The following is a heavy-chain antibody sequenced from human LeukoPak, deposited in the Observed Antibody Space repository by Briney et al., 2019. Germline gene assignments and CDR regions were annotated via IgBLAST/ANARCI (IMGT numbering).Heavy chain of an antibody. D-gene: IGHD6-19*01. CDR2: ISGSGGST. Sequence: GGSLRLSCAASGFTFSSYAMSSARQAPGKGLEWVSAISGSGGSTYYADSVKGRFTISRDNSKNTLYLQMNSLRAEDTAVYYCANRPYSSGWYYDYWGQGTLVTVSS. CDR3: ANRPYSSGWYYDY. J-gene: IGHJ4*02. V-gene: IGHV3-23*01. CDR1: GFTFSSYA.